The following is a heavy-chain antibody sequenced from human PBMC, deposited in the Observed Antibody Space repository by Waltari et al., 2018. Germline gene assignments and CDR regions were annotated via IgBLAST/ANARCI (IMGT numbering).Heavy chain of an antibody. Sequence: QVQLQESGPGLVKPSETLSITCAVSGGSISSSNWWSWIRQPPGKGLVWVGKIGGRSGSTYFNPSLKSRVTVSKDTSKNQFSLTLTSVTAADTAVYYCARWTIAAVANYFDYWGQGVLVTVSS. CDR3: ARWTIAAVANYFDY. D-gene: IGHD6-13*01. CDR2: IGGRSGST. J-gene: IGHJ4*02. CDR1: GGSISSSNW. V-gene: IGHV4-28*01.